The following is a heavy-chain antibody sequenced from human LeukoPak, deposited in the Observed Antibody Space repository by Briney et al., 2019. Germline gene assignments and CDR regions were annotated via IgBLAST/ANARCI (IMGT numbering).Heavy chain of an antibody. Sequence: GGSLRLSCAASGFSVSSTFMTWVRQAPGSGLESVSVIYSGDTTYYADSVKGRFTISRDNSKNTLYLLMNSLRAEDTAVYYCARRVYCHVSGTYTYCGMDVWGQGATVTVSS. V-gene: IGHV3-53*01. CDR3: ARRVYCHVSGTYTYCGMDV. CDR1: GFSVSSTF. CDR2: IYSGDTT. D-gene: IGHD3-10*01. J-gene: IGHJ6*02.